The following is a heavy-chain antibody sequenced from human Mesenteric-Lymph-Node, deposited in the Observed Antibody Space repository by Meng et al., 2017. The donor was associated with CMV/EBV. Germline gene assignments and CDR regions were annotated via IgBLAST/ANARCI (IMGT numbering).Heavy chain of an antibody. CDR2: TNPNSGAT. CDR1: RYTFTGYF. J-gene: IGHJ5*02. V-gene: IGHV1-2*02. D-gene: IGHD6-6*01. Sequence: SRYTFTGYFLHWVRQAPGQGLEWMGWTNPNSGATNYAQKFQSRVTVTRDTSISTAYMELNSLRSDDTAVYYCARGLGSYTSSPSWFDPWGQGTLVTVSS. CDR3: ARGLGSYTSSPSWFDP.